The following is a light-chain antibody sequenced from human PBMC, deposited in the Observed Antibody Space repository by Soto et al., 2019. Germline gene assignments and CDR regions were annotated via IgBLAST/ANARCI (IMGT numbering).Light chain of an antibody. CDR2: DVS. CDR3: SSYTSSSTPVL. V-gene: IGLV2-14*01. Sequence: QSALTQPASVSGSPGQSITISCTGTSSDVGGYNYVSWYQQHPGKAPKLMIYDVSNRPSGVSNRFSGSQSGNTASLTISGLQAEDEADYSCSSYTSSSTPVLFGGGTKLTVL. CDR1: SSDVGGYNY. J-gene: IGLJ2*01.